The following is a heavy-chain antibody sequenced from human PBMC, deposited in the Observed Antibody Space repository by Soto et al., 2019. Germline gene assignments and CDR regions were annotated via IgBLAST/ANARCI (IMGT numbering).Heavy chain of an antibody. CDR3: AQEDFTDRGEDYLDN. CDR2: IGAGGEIT. V-gene: IGHV3-23*01. CDR1: GFSFSNFA. D-gene: IGHD2-21*01. Sequence: GGSLRLSCAASGFSFSNFAMSWVRQAPGKGLEWVSGIGAGGEITFYADSVKGRFGISRDNSKNTVYLQVNSLRAEDTAVYFCAQEDFTDRGEDYLDNWGPGTLVTVSS. J-gene: IGHJ4*02.